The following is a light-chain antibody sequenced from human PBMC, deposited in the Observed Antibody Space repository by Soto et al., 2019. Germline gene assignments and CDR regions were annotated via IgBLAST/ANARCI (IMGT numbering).Light chain of an antibody. CDR2: GAS. CDR1: QSVGSN. V-gene: IGKV3-11*01. Sequence: IMMTQSPATLPVSPGQRVTLSCRASQSVGSNLAWYQQTPGQAPRLLIYGASTRATGIPARFSGSGSGTDFTPTISSLEPEDFAVYYCQQRSNWPPTTFGQGTXV. J-gene: IGKJ1*01. CDR3: QQRSNWPPTT.